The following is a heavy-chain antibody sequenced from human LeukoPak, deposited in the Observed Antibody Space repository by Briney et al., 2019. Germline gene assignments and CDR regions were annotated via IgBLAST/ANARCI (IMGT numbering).Heavy chain of an antibody. CDR1: GGSITNYY. CDR3: AREPKLDYGGNSYYFDY. CDR2: IYYSGST. Sequence: SETLSLTCTVSGGSITNYYWAWIRQPPGKGLEWIGYIYYSGSTNYNPSLKSRVTISVDTSKNQFSLKLSSVTAADTAVYYCAREPKLDYGGNSYYFDYWGQGTLVTVSS. D-gene: IGHD4-23*01. V-gene: IGHV4-59*01. J-gene: IGHJ4*02.